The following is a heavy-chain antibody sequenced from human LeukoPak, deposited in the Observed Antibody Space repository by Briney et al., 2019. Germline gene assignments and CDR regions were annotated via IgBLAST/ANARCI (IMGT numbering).Heavy chain of an antibody. Sequence: PGGSLRLSCAASGFTFSSYGMHWVRQAPGKGLEWVAFIRYDGSNKYYADSVKGRFTLSRDNSKNTLYLQMNSLRPEDTAVYYCARNPVTIFGVVIKRALNYFDYWGQGTLVTVSS. CDR3: ARNPVTIFGVVIKRALNYFDY. D-gene: IGHD3-3*01. CDR2: IRYDGSNK. J-gene: IGHJ4*02. V-gene: IGHV3-30*02. CDR1: GFTFSSYG.